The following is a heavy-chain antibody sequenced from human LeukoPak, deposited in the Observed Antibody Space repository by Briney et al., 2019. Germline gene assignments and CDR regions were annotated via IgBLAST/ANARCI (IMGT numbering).Heavy chain of an antibody. Sequence: ASVKVSCKASGYTFTSYYIHWVRQAPGQGLEWMGIISPSGGSASYAQNFQGRVTMTRDTSTNTVYMELGSLRSEDTAVYYCAKDMARISMIVRDTDAFDIWGQGTMVTVSS. D-gene: IGHD3-22*01. J-gene: IGHJ3*02. CDR2: ISPSGGSA. CDR3: AKDMARISMIVRDTDAFDI. CDR1: GYTFTSYY. V-gene: IGHV1-46*01.